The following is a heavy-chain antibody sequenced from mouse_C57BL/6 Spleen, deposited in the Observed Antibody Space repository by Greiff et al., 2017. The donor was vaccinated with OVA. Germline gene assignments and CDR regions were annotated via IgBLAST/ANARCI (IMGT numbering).Heavy chain of an antibody. V-gene: IGHV1-55*01. D-gene: IGHD2-10*01. CDR3: ARSAYYGNYLWYFDV. CDR2: IYPGSGST. J-gene: IGHJ1*03. Sequence: QVQLQQPGAELVKPGASVKMSCKASGYTFTSYWITWVKQRPGPGLEWIGDIYPGSGSTNYNEKFKSKATLTVDTSSSTAYMQLSSLTSEDSAVYYCARSAYYGNYLWYFDVWGTGTTVTVSS. CDR1: GYTFTSYW.